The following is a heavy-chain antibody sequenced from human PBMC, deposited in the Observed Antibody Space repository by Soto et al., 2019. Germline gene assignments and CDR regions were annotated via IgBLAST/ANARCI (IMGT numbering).Heavy chain of an antibody. Sequence: SETLSLTCTVSGGSISSSSYYWGWIRQPPGKGLEWIGSIYYSGSTYYNPSLKSRVTISVDTSKNQFSLKLSSVTAEDTAVYYCARLRKEVVTRENYYYGMDVWGQGTTVT. J-gene: IGHJ6*02. CDR3: ARLRKEVVTRENYYYGMDV. CDR2: IYYSGST. D-gene: IGHD2-21*02. V-gene: IGHV4-39*01. CDR1: GGSISSSSYY.